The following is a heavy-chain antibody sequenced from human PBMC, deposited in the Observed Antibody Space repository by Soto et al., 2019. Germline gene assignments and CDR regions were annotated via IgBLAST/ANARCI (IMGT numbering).Heavy chain of an antibody. CDR1: GGSISSGGYY. V-gene: IGHV4-31*03. CDR2: IYYSGST. D-gene: IGHD3-9*01. J-gene: IGHJ4*02. CDR3: ARTVLRYFDWFDY. Sequence: QVQLQESGPGLVKPSQTLSLTCTVSGGSISSGGYYWSWIRQHPGKGLEWIGYIYYSGSTYYNPSLKIRVTISVDTSKNQFSLKLSSVTAADTAVYYCARTVLRYFDWFDYWGQGTLVTVSS.